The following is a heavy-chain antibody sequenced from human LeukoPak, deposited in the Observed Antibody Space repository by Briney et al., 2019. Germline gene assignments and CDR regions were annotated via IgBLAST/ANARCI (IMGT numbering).Heavy chain of an antibody. Sequence: SETLSLTCTVSGGSISSYYWSWIRQPPGKGLEWIGYIYYSGSTNYTPSLKSRVTISVDTSKNQFSLKLSSVTAADTAVYYCARGKTNIVVVPAALGGWFDPWGQGTLVTVSS. CDR2: IYYSGST. CDR3: ARGKTNIVVVPAALGGWFDP. D-gene: IGHD2-2*01. J-gene: IGHJ5*02. V-gene: IGHV4-59*01. CDR1: GGSISSYY.